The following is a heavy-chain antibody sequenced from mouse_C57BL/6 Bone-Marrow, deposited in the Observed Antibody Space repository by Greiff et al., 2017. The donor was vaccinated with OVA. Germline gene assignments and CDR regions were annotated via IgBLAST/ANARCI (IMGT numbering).Heavy chain of an antibody. J-gene: IGHJ1*03. D-gene: IGHD1-1*01. CDR2: IYPGSGST. Sequence: QVHVKQPGAELVKPGASVKMSCKASGYTFTSYWITWVKQRPGQGLEWIGDIYPGSGSTNYNEKFKSKATLTVDTSSSTAYMQLSSLTSEDSAVYYCARSNYGSSYWYFDVWGTGTTVTVSS. V-gene: IGHV1-55*01. CDR1: GYTFTSYW. CDR3: ARSNYGSSYWYFDV.